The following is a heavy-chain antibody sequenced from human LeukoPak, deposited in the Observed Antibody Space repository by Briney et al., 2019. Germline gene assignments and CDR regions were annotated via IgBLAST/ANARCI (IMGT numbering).Heavy chain of an antibody. J-gene: IGHJ2*01. CDR2: INPNRGDT. V-gene: IGHV1-2*06. CDR3: ARNPDEHWLDESENWYFDL. D-gene: IGHD6-19*01. CDR1: GYTFIDYY. Sequence: ASVKVSCKASGYTFIDYYLHWLRQAPGQGFEWMGRINPNRGDTKPAQKFQGRVTMTRDTSISVAYMELSSLQSDDTAVYYCARNPDEHWLDESENWYFDLWGSGTLVTVSS.